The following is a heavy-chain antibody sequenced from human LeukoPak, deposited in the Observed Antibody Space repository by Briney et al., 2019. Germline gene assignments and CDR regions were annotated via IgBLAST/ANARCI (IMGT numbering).Heavy chain of an antibody. Sequence: GGSLRLSCAASGFTFSSYGMHWVRQAPGKGLEWVAVISYDGSNKYYADSVKGRFTISRDNSKNTLYLQMNSLRAEDTAVYYCASCYSSSWYVLPMDVWGQGTTVTVSS. CDR3: ASCYSSSWYVLPMDV. D-gene: IGHD6-13*01. V-gene: IGHV3-30*03. J-gene: IGHJ6*02. CDR1: GFTFSSYG. CDR2: ISYDGSNK.